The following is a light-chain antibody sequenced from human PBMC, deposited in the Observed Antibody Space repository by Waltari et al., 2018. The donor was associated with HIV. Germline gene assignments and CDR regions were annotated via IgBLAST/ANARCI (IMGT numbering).Light chain of an antibody. CDR2: DVS. J-gene: IGLJ2*01. CDR1: SSDVGGYNH. CDR3: CSYAGSYTR. Sequence: QSALTQPRSVSGSPGQSVTFSCTGTSSDVGGYNHVSWYQQHPGKAPKLMIYDVSKRPSGVPDRFSGSKSGNTASLTISGLQAEDEADYYCCSYAGSYTRFGGGTKLTVL. V-gene: IGLV2-11*01.